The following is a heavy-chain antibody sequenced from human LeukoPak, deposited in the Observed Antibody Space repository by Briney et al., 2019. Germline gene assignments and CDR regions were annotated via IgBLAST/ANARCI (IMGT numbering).Heavy chain of an antibody. V-gene: IGHV3-7*04. Sequence: GGSLRLSCAASGFTLSRYWMSWVRQAPGKGLEWVANIKHDGSEKYYVDSVKGRFTISRDNAKNSLYLQMNSLRGEDTAVYYCARDRDYYNYFEYWGQGTLGTVSS. J-gene: IGHJ4*02. D-gene: IGHD3-10*01. CDR3: ARDRDYYNYFEY. CDR2: IKHDGSEK. CDR1: GFTLSRYW.